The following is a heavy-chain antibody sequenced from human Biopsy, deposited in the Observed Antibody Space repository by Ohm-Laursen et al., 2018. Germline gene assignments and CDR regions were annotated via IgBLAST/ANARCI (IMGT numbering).Heavy chain of an antibody. D-gene: IGHD6-19*01. J-gene: IGHJ6*02. CDR2: IYNRGSP. CDR3: ASGRDSSYVAYGMDV. CDR1: GGSISSHY. V-gene: IGHV4-59*07. Sequence: SDTLSLTCTVSGGSISSHYWSWIRQPPGKGLEWIGHIYNRGSPKYNSSLKSRVTISVDTSKNQFSLTLRSVTAADTAMYFCASGRDSSYVAYGMDVWGQGAPVTVSS.